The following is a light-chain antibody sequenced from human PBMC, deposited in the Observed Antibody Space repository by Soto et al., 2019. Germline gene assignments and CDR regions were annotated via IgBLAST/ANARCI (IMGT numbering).Light chain of an antibody. J-gene: IGKJ4*01. V-gene: IGKV3-20*01. CDR2: GAS. CDR3: QQYGSSSNT. CDR1: QSVSSSY. Sequence: EIVLTQSPGTLSLSPGERATLSCRASQSVSSSYLAWYQQKPGQAPRLLIYGASSRATGIPDRFSGSGSGTDFTLTISRLEPEDFAVYYCQQYGSSSNTFGGGTKVEI.